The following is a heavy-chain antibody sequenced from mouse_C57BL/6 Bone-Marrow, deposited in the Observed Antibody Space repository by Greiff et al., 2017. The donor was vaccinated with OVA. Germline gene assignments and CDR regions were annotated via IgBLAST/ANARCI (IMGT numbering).Heavy chain of an antibody. CDR1: GYTFTSYW. J-gene: IGHJ4*01. V-gene: IGHV1-61*01. CDR3: ARNLLLRYVDY. D-gene: IGHD1-1*01. CDR2: IYPSDSET. Sequence: QVQLQQPGAELVRPGSSVKLSCKASGYTFTSYWMDWVKQRPGQGLEWIGNIYPSDSETHYNQKFKDKATLTVDKSSSTAYMQLSSLTSEDSAVYYCARNLLLRYVDYWGQGTSVTVSS.